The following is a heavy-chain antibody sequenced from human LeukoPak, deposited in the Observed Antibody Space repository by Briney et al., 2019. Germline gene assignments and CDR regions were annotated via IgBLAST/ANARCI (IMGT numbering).Heavy chain of an antibody. D-gene: IGHD5-24*01. CDR3: ARVRGKMATIKIVDY. CDR2: ISAYNGNT. V-gene: IGHV1-18*01. Sequence: GASVKVSCKASGYTFTSYGISWVRPAPGQGLEWMGWISAYNGNTNYAQKLQGRVTMTTDTSTSTAYMELRSLRSDDTAVYYCARVRGKMATIKIVDYWGQGTLVTVSS. J-gene: IGHJ4*02. CDR1: GYTFTSYG.